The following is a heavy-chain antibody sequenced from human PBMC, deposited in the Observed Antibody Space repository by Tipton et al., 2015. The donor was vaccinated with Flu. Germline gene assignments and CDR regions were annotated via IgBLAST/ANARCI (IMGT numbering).Heavy chain of an antibody. CDR1: GGSISSYY. V-gene: IGHV4-59*01. Sequence: TLSLTCTVSGGSISSYYWSWIRQPPGKGLEWIGYIYYSGSTNYNPSLKSRVTISVDTSKNQFSLKPSSVTAADTAVYYCARAATCSYGHAVDYWGQGTLVTVSS. D-gene: IGHD5-18*01. CDR2: IYYSGST. CDR3: ARAATCSYGHAVDY. J-gene: IGHJ4*02.